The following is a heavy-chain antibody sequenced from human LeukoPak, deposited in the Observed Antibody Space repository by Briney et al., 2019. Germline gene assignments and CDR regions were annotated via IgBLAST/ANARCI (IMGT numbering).Heavy chain of an antibody. CDR1: GYTFTTYT. Sequence: ASVKVSCKASGYTFTTYTMHWVRQALGQGLEWMGWMHAGNENTKYSQKFQGRVTMTTDTSTSTAYMELRSLRSDDTAVYYCASKVVVPAAPLDGAFDIWGQGTMVTVSS. J-gene: IGHJ3*02. D-gene: IGHD2-2*01. V-gene: IGHV1-3*01. CDR2: MHAGNENT. CDR3: ASKVVVPAAPLDGAFDI.